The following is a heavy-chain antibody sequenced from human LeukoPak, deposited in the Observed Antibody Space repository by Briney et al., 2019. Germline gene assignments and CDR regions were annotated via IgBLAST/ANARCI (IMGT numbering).Heavy chain of an antibody. CDR2: IYYSGST. Sequence: SETLSLTCAVSGGSISSYYWSWIRQPPGKGLEWIGYIYYSGSTNYNPSLKSRVTISVDTSKNQFSLKLSSVTAADTAVYYCARGRAPSDYWGQGALVTVSS. D-gene: IGHD3-10*01. J-gene: IGHJ4*02. CDR1: GGSISSYY. V-gene: IGHV4-59*01. CDR3: ARGRAPSDY.